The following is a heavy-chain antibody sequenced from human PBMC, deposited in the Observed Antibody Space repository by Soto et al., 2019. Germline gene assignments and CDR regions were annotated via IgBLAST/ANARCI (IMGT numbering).Heavy chain of an antibody. J-gene: IGHJ6*03. Sequence: ASVKVSCKASGYTFTSYGISWVRQAPGQGLEWMGWISAYNGNTNYAQKLQGRVTMTTDTSTSTAYMELRSLRSDDTAVYYCAGGPPGYSGYDSLDYYYYYMDVWGKGTTVTVSS. V-gene: IGHV1-18*01. D-gene: IGHD5-12*01. CDR3: AGGPPGYSGYDSLDYYYYYMDV. CDR1: GYTFTSYG. CDR2: ISAYNGNT.